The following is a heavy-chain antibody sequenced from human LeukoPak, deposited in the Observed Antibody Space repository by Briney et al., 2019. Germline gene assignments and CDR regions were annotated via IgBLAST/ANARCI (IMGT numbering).Heavy chain of an antibody. J-gene: IGHJ4*02. D-gene: IGHD6-13*01. V-gene: IGHV3-30*18. CDR2: ISYDGSNK. CDR1: GFTLSTYS. CDR3: AKDRGIAATLDY. Sequence: GGSLRLSCAAPGFTLSTYSMNWVRQAPGKGLEWVAVISYDGSNKYYADSVKGRFTISRDNSKNTLYLQMNSLRAEDTAVYYCAKDRGIAATLDYWGQGTLVTVSS.